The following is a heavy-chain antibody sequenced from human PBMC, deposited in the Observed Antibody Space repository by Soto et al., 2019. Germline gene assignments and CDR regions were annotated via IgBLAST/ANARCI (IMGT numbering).Heavy chain of an antibody. Sequence: QVQLVQSGAEVKKPGSSVKVSCKASGGTFSSYTISWVRQAPGQGLEWMGRIIPILGIANYAQKFQGRVTITADKSQSTAYMELSSLRSEDTAVYYCARGNCSSTSCYAGWFDPWGQGTLVTVSS. V-gene: IGHV1-69*02. CDR3: ARGNCSSTSCYAGWFDP. J-gene: IGHJ5*02. D-gene: IGHD2-2*01. CDR1: GGTFSSYT. CDR2: IIPILGIA.